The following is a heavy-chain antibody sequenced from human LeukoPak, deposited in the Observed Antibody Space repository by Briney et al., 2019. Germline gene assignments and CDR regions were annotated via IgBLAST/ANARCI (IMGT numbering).Heavy chain of an antibody. J-gene: IGHJ4*02. D-gene: IGHD3-22*01. V-gene: IGHV3-48*01. CDR1: GFTFDTYT. CDR3: ARATYYYDSSGYYFDY. CDR2: IDTTSTTM. Sequence: GGSLRLSCAASGFTFDTYTMNWVRQAPGTGLEWVSYIDTTSTTMYYADSVKGRFTISRDNSKNTLYLQMNSLRSEDTAVYYCARATYYYDSSGYYFDYWGQGTLVTVSS.